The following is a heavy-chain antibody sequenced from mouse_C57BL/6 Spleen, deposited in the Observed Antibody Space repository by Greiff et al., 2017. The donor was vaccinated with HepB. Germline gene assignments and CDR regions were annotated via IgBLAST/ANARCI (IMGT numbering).Heavy chain of an antibody. V-gene: IGHV1-69*01. CDR3: AKGSRYAMDY. CDR1: GYTFTSYW. CDR2: IDPSDSYT. D-gene: IGHD1-1*02. J-gene: IGHJ4*01. Sequence: QVQLQQPGAELVMPGASVKLSCKASGYTFTSYWMHWVKQRPGQGLEWIGEIDPSDSYTNYHQKFKGKSTLTVDKSSSTAYMQLSSLTSEEYAVYYCAKGSRYAMDYWGQGTSVTVSS.